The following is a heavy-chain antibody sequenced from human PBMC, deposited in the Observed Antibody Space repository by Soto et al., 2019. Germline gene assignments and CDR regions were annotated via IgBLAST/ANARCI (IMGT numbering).Heavy chain of an antibody. D-gene: IGHD1-26*01. CDR2: IIPIFGTA. V-gene: IGHV1-69*13. CDR3: ARYRGSYNDYYYYYGMDV. CDR1: GGTFSSYA. J-gene: IGHJ6*02. Sequence: SVKVSCKASGGTFSSYAISWVRQAPGQGLEWMGGIIPIFGTANYAQKFQGRVTITADESTSTAYMELSSLRSEDTAVYYFARYRGSYNDYYYYYGMDVWGQGTTVTVS.